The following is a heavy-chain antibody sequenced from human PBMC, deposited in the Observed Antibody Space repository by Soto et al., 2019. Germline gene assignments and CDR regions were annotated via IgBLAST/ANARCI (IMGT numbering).Heavy chain of an antibody. D-gene: IGHD3-3*01. CDR3: AHRATMTIFGLMMDISVWFDP. J-gene: IGHJ5*02. V-gene: IGHV2-5*02. CDR1: GFSLSTSGAA. Sequence: QINLIESGPTLVKPTQTLTLTCTFSGFSLSTSGAAVGWVRQPPGRALEWLALIYWDGDKRYNASPGNRLTITKYTAMNRVLLTFTNVYPADTATYYCAHRATMTIFGLMMDISVWFDPWGQVTRVIVSS. CDR2: IYWDGDK.